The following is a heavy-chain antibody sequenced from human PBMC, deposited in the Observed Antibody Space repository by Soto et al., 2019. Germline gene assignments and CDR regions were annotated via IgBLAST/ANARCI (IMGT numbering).Heavy chain of an antibody. CDR2: INNSGST. J-gene: IGHJ4*02. Sequence: SETLSLTCAVYGGSFSGYYWSWIRQPPGKGLEWIGEINNSGSTNYNPSLKSRVTISVDTSKNQFSLKLSSVTAADTAVYYCAREGRAVRGVIIGKPDYWGQGTLVTVSS. D-gene: IGHD3-10*01. V-gene: IGHV4-34*01. CDR1: GGSFSGYY. CDR3: AREGRAVRGVIIGKPDY.